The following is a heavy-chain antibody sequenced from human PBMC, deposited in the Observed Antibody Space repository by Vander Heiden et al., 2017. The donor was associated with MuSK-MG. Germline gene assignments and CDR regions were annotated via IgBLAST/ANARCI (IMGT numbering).Heavy chain of an antibody. CDR1: GFPFPGYA. D-gene: IGHD1-26*01. CDR3: AKDQWELPGRPENDY. CDR2: ISGSGGST. V-gene: IGHV3-23*01. J-gene: IGHJ4*02. Sequence: EVQLLESGGGLVQPGGSLRLSCSASGFPFPGYAMSWVRQAPGKGLEWVSAISGSGGSTYYADSVKGRFTISRDNSKNTLYLQMNSLRAEDTAVYYCAKDQWELPGRPENDYWGQGTLVTVSS.